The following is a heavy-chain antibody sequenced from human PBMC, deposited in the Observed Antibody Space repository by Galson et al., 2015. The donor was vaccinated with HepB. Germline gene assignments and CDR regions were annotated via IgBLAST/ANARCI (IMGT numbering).Heavy chain of an antibody. CDR3: ARDGPYYDSSATYDY. CDR1: GFTVSSNY. D-gene: IGHD3-22*01. V-gene: IGHV3-53*01. CDR2: IYSGGST. Sequence: SLRLSCAASGFTVSSNYMSWVRQAPGKGLEWVSVIYSGGSTYYADSVKGRFTISRDNSKNTLYLQMNSLRAEDTAVYYCARDGPYYDSSATYDYWGQGTLVTVSS. J-gene: IGHJ4*02.